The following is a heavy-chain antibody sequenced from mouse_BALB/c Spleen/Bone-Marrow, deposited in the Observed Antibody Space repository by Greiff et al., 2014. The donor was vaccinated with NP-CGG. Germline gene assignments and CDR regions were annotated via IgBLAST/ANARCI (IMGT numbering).Heavy chain of an antibody. CDR3: ARWGGTPYFDY. V-gene: IGHV1-14*01. J-gene: IGHJ2*01. D-gene: IGHD4-1*01. CDR1: GYTFTSYL. Sequence: VQLQQPGPELVKPGASVKMSCKASGYTFTSYLIHWVKQKSGQGLEWIGYITPYNDDTKYNEKFKGKATLTSDKSSSTAYMELSSLTSEDSAVYYCARWGGTPYFDYWGQGTTLTVSS. CDR2: ITPYNDDT.